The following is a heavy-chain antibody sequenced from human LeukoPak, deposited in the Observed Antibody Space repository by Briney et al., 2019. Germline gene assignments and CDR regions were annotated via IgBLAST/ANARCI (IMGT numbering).Heavy chain of an antibody. CDR3: ARVVYGSGSYLWVDY. CDR1: GYTFTGYY. CDR2: INPNSGGT. Sequence: AAVKVSCKASGYTFTGYYMHWVRQAPGQGLEWMGWINPNSGGTNYAQKLQGRVTMTTDTSTSTAYMELRSLRSDDTAVYYCARVVYGSGSYLWVDYWGQGTLVTVSS. D-gene: IGHD3-10*01. V-gene: IGHV1-2*02. J-gene: IGHJ4*02.